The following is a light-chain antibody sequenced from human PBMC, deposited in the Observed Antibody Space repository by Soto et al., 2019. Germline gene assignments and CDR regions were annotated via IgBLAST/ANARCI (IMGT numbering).Light chain of an antibody. CDR1: QSFSSSN. CDR3: QQYGGSPPVT. CDR2: SAS. V-gene: IGKV3-20*01. J-gene: IGKJ4*01. Sequence: VVLTQSPGTLSLSPGERATLSCRASQSFSSSNLAWYQHKPGQPPKLIVYSASRRATGIPDRFSGSGSGTDFPLTISRLEPEDLALYYCQQYGGSPPVTFGGGTRVDIK.